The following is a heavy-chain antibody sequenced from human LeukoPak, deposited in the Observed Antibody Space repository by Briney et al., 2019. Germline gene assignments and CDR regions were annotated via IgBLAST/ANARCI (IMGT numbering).Heavy chain of an antibody. J-gene: IGHJ4*02. V-gene: IGHV1-2*02. Sequence: AASVTVSCKASGYTFTGYYMHWVRQAPGQGLEWMGWINPNSGGTNYAQKFQGRVTMTRDTSISTAYMELSRLRSDDTAVYYCARDSLERTDVFDYWGQGTLVTVSS. CDR3: ARDSLERTDVFDY. CDR1: GYTFTGYY. D-gene: IGHD1-1*01. CDR2: INPNSGGT.